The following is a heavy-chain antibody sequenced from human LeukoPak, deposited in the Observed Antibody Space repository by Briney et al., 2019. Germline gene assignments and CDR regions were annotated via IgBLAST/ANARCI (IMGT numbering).Heavy chain of an antibody. V-gene: IGHV3-30*18. J-gene: IGHJ4*02. CDR1: GFTFSSYG. D-gene: IGHD6-13*01. Sequence: PGGSLRLSCAASGFTFSSYGMHWVRQAPGKGLEWVAVISYDGSNKYYADSVKGRFTISRDNSKNTLYLQMNSLRAEDTAVYYCAKDGQYSSSRLDYWGQGTLVTVSS. CDR3: AKDGQYSSSRLDY. CDR2: ISYDGSNK.